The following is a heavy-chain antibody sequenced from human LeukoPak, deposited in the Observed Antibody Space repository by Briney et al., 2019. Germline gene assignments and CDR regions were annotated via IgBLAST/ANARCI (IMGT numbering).Heavy chain of an antibody. CDR3: ASSNWGYYFDY. Sequence: PSETLSLTCAVYGGSFSGYYWSWIRQPPGKGLEWIGEINHSGSTNYNPSLKSRVTISVDTSKNQFSLKLSSVTAADTAVYYCASSNWGYYFDYWGQGTLVTVSS. CDR2: INHSGST. V-gene: IGHV4-34*01. J-gene: IGHJ4*02. D-gene: IGHD7-27*01. CDR1: GGSFSGYY.